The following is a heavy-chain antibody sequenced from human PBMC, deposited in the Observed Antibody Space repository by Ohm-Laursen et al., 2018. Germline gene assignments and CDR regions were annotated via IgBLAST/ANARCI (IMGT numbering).Heavy chain of an antibody. J-gene: IGHJ4*02. Sequence: SDTLSLTCSVSGGSVSSGSYYWSWIRQPPGKGLEWIGYIYYSGSTNYNPSLKSRVTISVDTSKNQFSLKLSSVTAADTAVYYCAREGIAVAGPFDYWGQGTLATVSS. CDR2: IYYSGST. D-gene: IGHD6-19*01. CDR3: AREGIAVAGPFDY. CDR1: GGSVSSGSYY. V-gene: IGHV4-61*01.